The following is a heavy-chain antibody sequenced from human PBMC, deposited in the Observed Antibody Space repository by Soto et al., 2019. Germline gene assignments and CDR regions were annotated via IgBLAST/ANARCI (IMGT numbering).Heavy chain of an antibody. V-gene: IGHV3-74*01. CDR3: ARGPGSAFWSGTNWFDP. J-gene: IGHJ5*02. CDR1: GFTLSTYW. CDR2: INSDGSST. D-gene: IGHD3-3*01. Sequence: GGSLRLSCAASGFTLSTYWMHWVRQAPGKGLVWVSRINSDGSSTTFADSVRGRFTISRDNAKSTLYLQMHSLRAEDTAVYYCARGPGSAFWSGTNWFDPWGQGTLVTVSS.